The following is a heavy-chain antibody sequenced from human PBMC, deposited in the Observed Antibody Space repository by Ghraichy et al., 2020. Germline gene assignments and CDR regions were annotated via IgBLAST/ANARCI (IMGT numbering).Heavy chain of an antibody. V-gene: IGHV3-66*01. CDR1: GFTVSSNY. Sequence: GGSLRLSCAASGFTVSSNYMSWVRQAPGKGLEWVSVIYSGGSTYYADSVKGRFTISRDNSKNTLYLQMNSLRAEDTAVYYCARAADYGDYEGMEYAFDIWGQGTMVTVSS. CDR3: ARAADYGDYEGMEYAFDI. CDR2: IYSGGST. J-gene: IGHJ3*02. D-gene: IGHD4-17*01.